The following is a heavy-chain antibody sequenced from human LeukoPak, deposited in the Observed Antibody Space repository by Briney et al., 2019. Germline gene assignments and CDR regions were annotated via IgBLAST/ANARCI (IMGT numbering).Heavy chain of an antibody. CDR1: GFTFSSYA. CDR3: AKANYYGSGSYYVGDAFDI. V-gene: IGHV3-23*01. CDR2: ISGSGGST. J-gene: IGHJ3*02. D-gene: IGHD3-10*01. Sequence: PGGSLRLACAASGFTFSSYAMTWVRQAPGKGLEWVSGISGSGGSTYYADSVKGRFTISRDNSKNTLYLQMNSLRAEDTAVYYCAKANYYGSGSYYVGDAFDIWGQGTMVTVSS.